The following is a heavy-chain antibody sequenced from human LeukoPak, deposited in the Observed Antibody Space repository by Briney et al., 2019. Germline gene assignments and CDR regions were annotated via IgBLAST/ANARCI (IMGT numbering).Heavy chain of an antibody. CDR1: GYTFTSCD. CDR2: MNPKNANT. Sequence: ASVKVSCKASGYTFTSCDINWVRQAPGQGLEWMGWMNPKNANTGYAQKFQGRVSMTRNTSISTAYMEVTSLRSEDTAVYYCARGPPESISSDYWGQGTLVTVSS. CDR3: ARGPPESISSDY. V-gene: IGHV1-8*01. J-gene: IGHJ4*02. D-gene: IGHD6-13*01.